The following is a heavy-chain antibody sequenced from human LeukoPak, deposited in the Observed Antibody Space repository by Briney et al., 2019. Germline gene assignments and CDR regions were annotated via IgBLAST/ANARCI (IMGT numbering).Heavy chain of an antibody. V-gene: IGHV3-30-3*01. D-gene: IGHD5-24*01. CDR3: ARLEMASNY. CDR1: GFTFSSYA. J-gene: IGHJ4*02. Sequence: PGGSLRLSCAASGFTFSSYAMHWARQAPGKGLEWVAVISYDGSNKYYADSVKGRFTISRDNSKNTLYLQMNSLRAEDTAVYYCARLEMASNYWGQGTLVTVSS. CDR2: ISYDGSNK.